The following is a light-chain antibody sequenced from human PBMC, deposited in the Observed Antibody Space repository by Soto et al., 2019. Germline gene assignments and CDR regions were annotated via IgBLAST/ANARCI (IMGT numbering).Light chain of an antibody. CDR3: QQRSNWPIT. Sequence: EIVLTQSPGTLSLSPGKRATLSFRASQSVSNFLAWYQQKPGQAPRLLIYDTSNRATGIPARFSGSGSGTDFTLTINNLDPEDFAVYYCQQRSNWPITFGQGTRLEIK. CDR1: QSVSNF. J-gene: IGKJ5*01. V-gene: IGKV3-11*01. CDR2: DTS.